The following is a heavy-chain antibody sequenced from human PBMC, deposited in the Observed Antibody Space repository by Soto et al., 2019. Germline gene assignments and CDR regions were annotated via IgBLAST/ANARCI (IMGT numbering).Heavy chain of an antibody. Sequence: PGGSLRLSCAASGFTFSSYAMHWARQAPGKGLEWVAVISYDGSNKYYADSVKGRFTISRDNSKNTLYLQMNSLRAEDTAVYYCARDSRKHDFWSGYYLSAHYYYGMDVWGQGTTVTVSS. CDR1: GFTFSSYA. J-gene: IGHJ6*02. CDR2: ISYDGSNK. V-gene: IGHV3-30-3*01. D-gene: IGHD3-3*01. CDR3: ARDSRKHDFWSGYYLSAHYYYGMDV.